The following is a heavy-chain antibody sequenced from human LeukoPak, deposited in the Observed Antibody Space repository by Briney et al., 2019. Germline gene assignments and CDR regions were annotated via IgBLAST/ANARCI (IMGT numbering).Heavy chain of an antibody. V-gene: IGHV4-61*03. CDR3: ARHYRGLDY. Sequence: SETLSLTCTVPGASVNSDSYYWSWIRQPPGKGLEWVGHIYNGGSTNYNPSLKSRVTMSVDTSKNHFSVKLSSVTAADTAVYYCARHYRGLDYWGQGTLATVSS. J-gene: IGHJ4*02. CDR1: GASVNSDSYY. CDR2: IYNGGST. D-gene: IGHD4-23*01.